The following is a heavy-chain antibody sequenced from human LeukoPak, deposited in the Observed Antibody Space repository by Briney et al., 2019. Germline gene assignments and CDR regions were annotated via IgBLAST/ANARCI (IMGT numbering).Heavy chain of an antibody. Sequence: GGSLRLSCAASGFTFSSYAMSWVRQAPGKGLEWVPGISGSGDNTYLADSVKGRFTISRDNSNNTLYLQMNSLRAGDTAVYYCAKGVATNPWNYFDNWGQGTLVTVSS. CDR3: AKGVATNPWNYFDN. CDR1: GFTFSSYA. J-gene: IGHJ4*02. CDR2: ISGSGDNT. D-gene: IGHD5-24*01. V-gene: IGHV3-23*01.